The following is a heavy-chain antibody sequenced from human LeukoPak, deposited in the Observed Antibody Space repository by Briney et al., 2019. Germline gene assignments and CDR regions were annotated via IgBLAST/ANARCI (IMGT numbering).Heavy chain of an antibody. CDR2: ISYDGSNK. D-gene: IGHD2-2*01. V-gene: IGHV3-30-3*01. Sequence: GGSLRLSCAASGFTFSSYAMPWVRQAPGKGLEWVAVISYDGSNKYYADSVKGRFTISRDHSKNTLYLQMNSLRAEDTAVYYCARNGIYQLHWVWFDPWGQGTLVTVSS. J-gene: IGHJ5*02. CDR3: ARNGIYQLHWVWFDP. CDR1: GFTFSSYA.